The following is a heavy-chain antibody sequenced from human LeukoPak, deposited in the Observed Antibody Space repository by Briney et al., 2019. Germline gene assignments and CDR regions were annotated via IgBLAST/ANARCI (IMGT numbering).Heavy chain of an antibody. CDR3: ARLLSSSWYRYYYYYMDV. CDR1: GYTLRSYG. Sequence: ASVKVSCKASGYTLRSYGISWVRQAPGQGLEWMGWISAYNGNTNYAQKLQGRVTMTTDTSTSTAYMELRSLRSDDTAVYYCARLLSSSWYRYYYYYMDVWGKGTTVTISS. V-gene: IGHV1-18*01. D-gene: IGHD6-13*01. J-gene: IGHJ6*03. CDR2: ISAYNGNT.